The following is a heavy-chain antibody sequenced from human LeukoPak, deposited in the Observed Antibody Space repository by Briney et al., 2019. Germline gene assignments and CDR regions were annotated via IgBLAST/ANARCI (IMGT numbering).Heavy chain of an antibody. CDR3: ARVGYDFWSGSHYYYYYMDV. CDR1: GDSISSYY. CDR2: IYYSGST. V-gene: IGHV4-59*01. Sequence: PSETLSLTCTVSGDSISSYYWSWIRQPPGKGLEWIGYIYYSGSTNYNPSLKSRVTISVDTSKNQFSLKLSSVTAADTAVYYCARVGYDFWSGSHYYYYYMDVWGKGTTVTVSS. D-gene: IGHD3-3*01. J-gene: IGHJ6*03.